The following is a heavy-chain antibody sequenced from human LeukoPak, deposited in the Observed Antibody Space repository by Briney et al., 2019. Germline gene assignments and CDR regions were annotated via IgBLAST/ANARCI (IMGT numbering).Heavy chain of an antibody. D-gene: IGHD6-25*01. CDR3: ARDQIARYPATFDF. Sequence: PVGSLRLSCAASGFTFSTYWMTWVRQAPGKGLEGVATIKLDGSDKYYVDSVKGRFTISRDNAKNSLYLQMNSLRAEDTAVYYCARDQIARYPATFDFWGQGTLVTVSS. CDR1: GFTFSTYW. V-gene: IGHV3-7*01. J-gene: IGHJ4*02. CDR2: IKLDGSDK.